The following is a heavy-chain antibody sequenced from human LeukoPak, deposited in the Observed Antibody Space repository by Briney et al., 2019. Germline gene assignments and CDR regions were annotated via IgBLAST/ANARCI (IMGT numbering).Heavy chain of an antibody. V-gene: IGHV3-74*01. CDR2: IKSVVST. D-gene: IGHD3-3*01. CDR3: ARAPSEIGGYYPEYFRR. Sequence: GGSLRLSCAASGFTTSTYWMHWVRHAPGKGLVWVSRIKSVVSTNYADSVKGRFTISRDNAKNTVSLQMNSLRPEDTGVYYCARAPSEIGGYYPEYFRRWGQGTLVTVSS. CDR1: GFTTSTYW. J-gene: IGHJ1*01.